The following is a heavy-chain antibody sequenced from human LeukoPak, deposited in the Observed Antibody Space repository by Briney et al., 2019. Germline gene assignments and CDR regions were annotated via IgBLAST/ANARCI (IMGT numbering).Heavy chain of an antibody. CDR3: ARVSYSGSYDSLSSTPELDY. Sequence: ASVKVSCKASGYTFTSYYMHWVRQAPGQGLEWMGIINPSGGSTSYAQKFQGRVTMTRDMSTSTVYMELSSLRSEDTAVYYCARVSYSGSYDSLSSTPELDYWGQGTLVTVSS. D-gene: IGHD1-26*01. CDR1: GYTFTSYY. CDR2: INPSGGST. V-gene: IGHV1-46*01. J-gene: IGHJ4*02.